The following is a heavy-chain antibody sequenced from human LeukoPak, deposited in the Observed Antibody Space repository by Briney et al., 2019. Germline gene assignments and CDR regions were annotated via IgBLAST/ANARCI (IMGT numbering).Heavy chain of an antibody. CDR2: IYYSGST. D-gene: IGHD3-22*01. J-gene: IGHJ5*02. CDR1: GGSISSSSYY. CDR3: ARHFIYDSSGYYYVRNWFDP. V-gene: IGHV4-39*01. Sequence: PSETLSLTCTVSGGSISSSSYYWGWIRQPPGKGLEWIGSIYYSGSTYYNPSLRGRVTISVDTSKNQFSLKLSSVTAADTAVYYCARHFIYDSSGYYYVRNWFDPWGQGTLVTVSS.